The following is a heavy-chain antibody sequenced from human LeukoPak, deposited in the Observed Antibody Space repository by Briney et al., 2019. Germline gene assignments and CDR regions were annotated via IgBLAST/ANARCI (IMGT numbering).Heavy chain of an antibody. CDR1: GFTFSNYA. CDR2: ISTSGGST. D-gene: IGHD4-17*01. CDR3: AKPGYGDRYYFDY. V-gene: IGHV3-23*01. Sequence: GGSLRLSCAASGFTFSNYAMTWVRHAPGKGLEWVSAISTSGGSTNYADSVKGRFTLPREHSKNTLYLQMNRLRAEATAVYYCAKPGYGDRYYFDYWGQGTLVTVSS. J-gene: IGHJ4*02.